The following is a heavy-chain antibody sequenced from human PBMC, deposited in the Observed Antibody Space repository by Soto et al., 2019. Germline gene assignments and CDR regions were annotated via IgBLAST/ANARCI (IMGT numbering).Heavy chain of an antibody. V-gene: IGHV1-3*01. Sequence: GASVKVSCKASGYTFTSYAMHWVRQAPGQRLEWMGWINAGNGNTKYSQKFQGRVTITRDTSASTAYMELSSLRSEDTAVYYCARGGGSYFNNWFDPWGQGTLVTVSS. D-gene: IGHD1-26*01. CDR3: ARGGGSYFNNWFDP. J-gene: IGHJ5*02. CDR2: INAGNGNT. CDR1: GYTFTSYA.